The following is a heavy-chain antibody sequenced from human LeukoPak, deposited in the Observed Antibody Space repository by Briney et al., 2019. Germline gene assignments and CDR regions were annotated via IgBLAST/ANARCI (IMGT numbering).Heavy chain of an antibody. CDR3: AKDRDSGWRFDY. J-gene: IGHJ4*02. Sequence: GGSLRLSCAASGFTFSSYEMNWVRQAPGKGLEWVSYISSSGSTIYYADSVKGRFTISRDNSKNTLYLKMNSLRAEDTAVYYCAKDRDSGWRFDYWGQGTLVTVSS. CDR1: GFTFSSYE. CDR2: ISSSGSTI. D-gene: IGHD5-12*01. V-gene: IGHV3-48*03.